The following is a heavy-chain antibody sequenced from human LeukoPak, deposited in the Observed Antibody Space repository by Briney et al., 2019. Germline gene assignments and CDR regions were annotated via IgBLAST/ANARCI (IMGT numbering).Heavy chain of an antibody. CDR1: GFTFSGSA. Sequence: GGSLRLSCAASGFTFSGSAMHWVRQASGKGLEWVGRIRSKANSYATAYAASVKGRFTISRDDSKNTAYLQMNSLKTEDTAVYYCTRRYSSSFDFDYWGQGTLVTVSS. J-gene: IGHJ4*02. CDR2: IRSKANSYAT. CDR3: TRRYSSSFDFDY. V-gene: IGHV3-73*01. D-gene: IGHD6-13*01.